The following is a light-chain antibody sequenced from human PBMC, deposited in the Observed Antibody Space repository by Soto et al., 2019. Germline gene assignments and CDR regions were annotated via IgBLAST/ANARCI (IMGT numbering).Light chain of an antibody. CDR3: SSYTYSSTLVV. J-gene: IGLJ3*02. CDR2: DVS. Sequence: QSVLTQPASVSGSPGQSITISCTGTSNDVGGYHYVSWYQQYPGKAPKLIIYDVSDRPSGVSNRFSGSKSGNTASLTISGLQAEDEADYYCSSYTYSSTLVVFGGGTKLTVL. CDR1: SNDVGGYHY. V-gene: IGLV2-14*01.